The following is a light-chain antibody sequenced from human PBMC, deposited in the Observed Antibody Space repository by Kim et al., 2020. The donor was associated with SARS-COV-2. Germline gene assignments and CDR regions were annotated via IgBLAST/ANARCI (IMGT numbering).Light chain of an antibody. CDR2: STN. Sequence: QTVTSSCSGSRSNIGRNYVSWYQQLPGTAPKLLIYSTNQRPSGVPDRFSASKSGTAASLAITGLRSEDEADYYCAAWDDSLSGSHVFGTGTKVTVL. V-gene: IGLV1-47*02. CDR3: AAWDDSLSGSHV. J-gene: IGLJ1*01. CDR1: RSNIGRNY.